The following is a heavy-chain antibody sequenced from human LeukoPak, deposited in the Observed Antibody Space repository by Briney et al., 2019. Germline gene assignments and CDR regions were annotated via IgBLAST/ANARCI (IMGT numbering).Heavy chain of an antibody. D-gene: IGHD3-10*01. CDR2: IYPGDSDT. CDR3: ARRQYYGSGSYYKWYYFDY. J-gene: IGHJ4*02. Sequence: GGSLQISCKGSGYNFTSYWIGWVRQLPGKGLEWMGIIYPGDSDTRYSPSLQGQVTISADKSISTAYLQWSSLKASDTAMYYCARRQYYGSGSYYKWYYFDYWGQGTLVTVSS. CDR1: GYNFTSYW. V-gene: IGHV5-51*01.